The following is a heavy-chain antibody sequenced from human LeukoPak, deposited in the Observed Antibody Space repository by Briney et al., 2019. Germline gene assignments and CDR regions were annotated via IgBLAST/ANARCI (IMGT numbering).Heavy chain of an antibody. CDR1: GGSISSYY. CDR3: ARRLYDSSGYYAFDI. J-gene: IGHJ3*02. D-gene: IGHD3-22*01. CDR2: IYYSGST. V-gene: IGHV4-59*01. Sequence: SETLSLTCTVSGGSISSYYWSWIRQPPGKGLEWIGYIYYSGSTNYNPSLKSRVTISVDTSKNQFSLKLSSVTAADTAVYYCARRLYDSSGYYAFDIWGQGTMVTVSS.